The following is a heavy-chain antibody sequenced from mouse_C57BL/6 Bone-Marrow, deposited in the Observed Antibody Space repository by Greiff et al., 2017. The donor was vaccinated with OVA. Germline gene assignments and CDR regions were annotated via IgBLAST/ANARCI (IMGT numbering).Heavy chain of an antibody. CDR1: GYTFTSYW. D-gene: IGHD2-1*01. J-gene: IGHJ3*01. CDR2: IHPSDSDT. Sequence: QVQLQQPGAELVKPGASVKVSCKASGYTFTSYWMHWVKQRPGQGLEWIGRIHPSDSDTNSNEKFKGKATLTVDKSSSTAYMQLSSLTSEDSAVYYCAIYYGNSWFAYWGQGTLVTVSA. V-gene: IGHV1-74*01. CDR3: AIYYGNSWFAY.